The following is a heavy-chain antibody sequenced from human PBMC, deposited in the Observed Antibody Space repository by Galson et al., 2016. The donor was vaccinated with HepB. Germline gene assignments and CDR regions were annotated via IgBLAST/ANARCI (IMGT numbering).Heavy chain of an antibody. CDR3: AYSLYSYGFIDF. V-gene: IGHV4-59*01. CDR2: IYYSGST. CDR1: GGSISSYY. D-gene: IGHD5-18*01. J-gene: IGHJ4*02. Sequence: ETLSLTCSVSGGSISSYYWSWIRQSPGKGLEWIGYIYYSGSTNYNPYLKSRATISIDTSKNQFSLKLTSVPAADTAVYYCAYSLYSYGFIDFWGQGTLVTVSS.